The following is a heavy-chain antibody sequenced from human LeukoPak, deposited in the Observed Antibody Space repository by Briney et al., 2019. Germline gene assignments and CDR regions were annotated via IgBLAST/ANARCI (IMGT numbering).Heavy chain of an antibody. D-gene: IGHD1-26*01. J-gene: IGHJ4*02. CDR1: GGSFSGYY. CDR3: AKTRAIVGATWAREGFLDY. Sequence: ETLSLTCAVYGGSFSGYYWSWIRQPPGKGLEWVSAISGTGGSTHYADSVKGRFSISRDNSKNTLHLQMNSLRAEDTAVYYCAKTRAIVGATWAREGFLDYWGQGTLVTVSS. CDR2: ISGTGGST. V-gene: IGHV3-23*01.